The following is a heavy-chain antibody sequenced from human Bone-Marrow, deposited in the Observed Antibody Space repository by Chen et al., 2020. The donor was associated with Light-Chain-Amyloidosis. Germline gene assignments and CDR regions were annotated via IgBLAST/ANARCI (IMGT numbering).Heavy chain of an antibody. CDR1: GYTFPNYW. CDR3: ARRRDGYNFDY. D-gene: IGHD5-12*01. Sequence: EVQLEQSGPEVKKPGESLKISCKGSGYTFPNYWIGWVRQMPGKGLEWMWVIYPDDSDARYSPSFEGQVTISADKSITTAYLQWRSLKASDTAMYYCARRRDGYNFDYWCQGTLVTVSS. CDR2: IYPDDSDA. J-gene: IGHJ4*02. V-gene: IGHV5-51*01.